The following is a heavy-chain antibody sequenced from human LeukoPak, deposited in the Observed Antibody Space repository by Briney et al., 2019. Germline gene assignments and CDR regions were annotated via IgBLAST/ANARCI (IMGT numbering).Heavy chain of an antibody. D-gene: IGHD3-22*01. Sequence: GGSLRLSCAASGFTFRRNAMTWLRQAPGKGLEWVSTITGSAESAYYADSVKGRFSISRDNSKNTLHLQLKSLRAEDTAVYYCAKDESSGYYYLDSWGQGTLVTVSS. V-gene: IGHV3-23*01. CDR2: ITGSAESA. CDR1: GFTFRRNA. J-gene: IGHJ5*01. CDR3: AKDESSGYYYLDS.